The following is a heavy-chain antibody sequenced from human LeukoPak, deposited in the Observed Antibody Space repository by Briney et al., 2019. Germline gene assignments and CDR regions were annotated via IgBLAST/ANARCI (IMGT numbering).Heavy chain of an antibody. J-gene: IGHJ6*03. CDR1: GGSISTSSYY. CDR2: IYYSGST. CDR3: ARHKDYYYSYMDV. V-gene: IGHV4-39*01. Sequence: SETLSLTCTVSGGSISTSSYYWGWIRQPPGKGLEWIGTIYYSGSTYYNPSLTSRVTISVDTSKNQFSLKLSSVTAADTAVYYCARHKDYYYSYMDVWGKGTTVTISS.